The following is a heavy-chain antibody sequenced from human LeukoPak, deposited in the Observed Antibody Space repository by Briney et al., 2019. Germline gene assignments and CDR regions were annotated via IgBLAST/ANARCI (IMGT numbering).Heavy chain of an antibody. D-gene: IGHD2-2*01. Sequence: PGGSLRLSCAASGFTFSSYWMSWVRQAPGKGLEWVANIKQDGSEKYYVDSVKGRFTISRDNAKNSLYLQMNSLRAEDTAVYYCARAASIVVVPAAVYYMDVWGKGTTVTVSS. CDR2: IKQDGSEK. V-gene: IGHV3-7*01. J-gene: IGHJ6*03. CDR1: GFTFSSYW. CDR3: ARAASIVVVPAAVYYMDV.